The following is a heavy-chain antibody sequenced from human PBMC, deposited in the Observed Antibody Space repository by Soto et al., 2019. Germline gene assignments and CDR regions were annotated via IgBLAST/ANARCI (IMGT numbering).Heavy chain of an antibody. CDR1: GFTFSSYS. D-gene: IGHD2-15*01. CDR3: ARDKDVVVVAAIGPFDP. CDR2: ISSSSSTI. J-gene: IGHJ5*02. Sequence: GGSLRLSCAASGFTFSSYSMNWVRQAPGKGLEWVSYISSSSSTIYYADSVKGRFTISRDNAKNSLYLQMISLRDEDTAVYYCARDKDVVVVAAIGPFDPWGQGTLVTVSS. V-gene: IGHV3-48*02.